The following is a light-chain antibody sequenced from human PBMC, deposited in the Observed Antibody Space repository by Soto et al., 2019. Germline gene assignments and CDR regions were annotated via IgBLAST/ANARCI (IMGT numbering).Light chain of an antibody. CDR1: QSVTNY. J-gene: IGKJ3*01. CDR2: DAS. CDR3: QQRSDWPPT. V-gene: IGKV3-11*01. Sequence: DIVLTQSPATLSLSPGERATLSCRASQSVTNYLIWYQQKPGQAPRLLSYDASNRAAGVPARFTCSGSGTDFTLTISSLEPEDFAVYYCQQRSDWPPTFGPGTKVDIK.